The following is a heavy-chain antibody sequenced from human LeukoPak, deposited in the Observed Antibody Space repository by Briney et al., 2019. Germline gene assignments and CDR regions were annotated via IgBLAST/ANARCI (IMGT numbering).Heavy chain of an antibody. D-gene: IGHD6-25*01. CDR3: ASFAAGGSYYYYMDV. Sequence: GGSLRLSCAASGFTFGSYTMNWVRQPPGKGLEWISNIGTSSTTIYYADSVKGRFTISRDNAKNSLYLQMNSLRADDTAVYYCASFAAGGSYYYYMDVWGKGTTVTVSS. CDR2: IGTSSTTI. CDR1: GFTFGSYT. J-gene: IGHJ6*03. V-gene: IGHV3-48*01.